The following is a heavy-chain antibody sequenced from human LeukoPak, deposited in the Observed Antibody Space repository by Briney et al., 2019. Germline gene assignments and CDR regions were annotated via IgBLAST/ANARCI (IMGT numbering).Heavy chain of an antibody. CDR1: GGSLSSYY. CDR3: ARALYYYYYYMDV. V-gene: IGHV4-59*01. CDR2: IFYSVTT. J-gene: IGHJ6*03. Sequence: SETLSLTCTVSGGSLSSYYWSWIRQPPGKGLEWIGFIFYSVTTNYNPSLKSRVTISVDTPKNQFSLKLSSVTAADTAVYYCARALYYYYYYMDVWGKGTTVTVSS.